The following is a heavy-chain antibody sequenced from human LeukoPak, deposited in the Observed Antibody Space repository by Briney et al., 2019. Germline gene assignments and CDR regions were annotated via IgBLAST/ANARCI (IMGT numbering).Heavy chain of an antibody. CDR2: MKQDGSGK. V-gene: IGHV3-7*03. CDR1: GFTFSSYW. D-gene: IGHD3-22*01. Sequence: PGGSLRLSCVVSGFTFSSYWMSWVRQAPGQGLEWVANMKQDGSGKYYVDSVKGRFTISRDNAKNSLYLQMNSLRAEDTAVYYCGTEYSDNSGYCFHWGQGTLVTVSS. J-gene: IGHJ4*02. CDR3: GTEYSDNSGYCFH.